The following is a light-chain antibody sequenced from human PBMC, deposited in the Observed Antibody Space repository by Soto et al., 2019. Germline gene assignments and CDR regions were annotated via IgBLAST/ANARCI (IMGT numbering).Light chain of an antibody. V-gene: IGLV4-60*02. CDR2: LEGSGSY. CDR1: SGHSSYI. CDR3: ETWDSNTRV. J-gene: IGLJ2*01. Sequence: QPVLTQSSSASASLGSSVKLTCTLSSGHSSYIIAWPHQQPGKAPRYLMKLEGSGSYNKGSGVPDRFSGSSSGADRYLTIANLQFEDEANYYCETWDSNTRVFGGGTKLTVL.